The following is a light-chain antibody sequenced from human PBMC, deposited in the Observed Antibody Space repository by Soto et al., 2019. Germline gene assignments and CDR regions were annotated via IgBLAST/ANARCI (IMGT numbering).Light chain of an antibody. CDR3: QSYDSSLIV. Sequence: QSVLTQPPSVSGAPGQRVTISCTGSSSNIGAGYDVHWYQQLPGTAPKLLIYGNSNRPSGVPDRFSGSKSGTSASLAITVLQYEDEADYSCQSYDSSLIVFGGGTKLTVL. CDR2: GNS. J-gene: IGLJ3*02. V-gene: IGLV1-40*01. CDR1: SSNIGAGYD.